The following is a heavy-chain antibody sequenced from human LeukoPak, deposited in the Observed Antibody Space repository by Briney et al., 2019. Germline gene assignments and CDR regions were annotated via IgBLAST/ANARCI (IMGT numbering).Heavy chain of an antibody. CDR2: IKRKTDGGTT. CDR3: TTEGSSGWYSGAFHI. Sequence: RPGGSLRLSCAASGFTFSNAWMSWVRQAPGKGLEWVGRIKRKTDGGTTDYAAPVKGRFTISRDDSKSTLFLQMNSLKTEDTALYYCTTEGSSGWYSGAFHIWGQGTMVTVSS. D-gene: IGHD6-19*01. J-gene: IGHJ3*02. CDR1: GFTFSNAW. V-gene: IGHV3-15*01.